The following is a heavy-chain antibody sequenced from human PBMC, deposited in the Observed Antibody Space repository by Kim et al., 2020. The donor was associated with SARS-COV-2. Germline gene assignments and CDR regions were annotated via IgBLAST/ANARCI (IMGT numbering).Heavy chain of an antibody. CDR2: INHSGST. Sequence: SETLSLTCAVYGGSFSGYYWSWIRQPPGKGLEWIGEINHSGSTNYNPSLKSRVTISVDTSKNQFSLKLSSVTAADTAVYYCARGPGIAAAAKRPDYWGQGALVTVSS. J-gene: IGHJ4*02. CDR1: GGSFSGYY. V-gene: IGHV4-34*01. CDR3: ARGPGIAAAAKRPDY. D-gene: IGHD6-13*01.